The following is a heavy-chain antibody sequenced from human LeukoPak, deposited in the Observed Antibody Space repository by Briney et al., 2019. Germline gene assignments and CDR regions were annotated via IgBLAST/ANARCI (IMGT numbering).Heavy chain of an antibody. J-gene: IGHJ4*02. V-gene: IGHV3-30*01. CDR2: ISYDGSNK. CDR3: AKELGYYGSGNLGDY. Sequence: GGSLRLSCAASGFTFSSYAMHWVRQAPGKGLEWVAVISYDGSNKYYADSVKGRFTISRDNSKNTLYLQMNSLRAEDTAVYYCAKELGYYGSGNLGDYWGQGTLVTVSS. CDR1: GFTFSSYA. D-gene: IGHD3-10*01.